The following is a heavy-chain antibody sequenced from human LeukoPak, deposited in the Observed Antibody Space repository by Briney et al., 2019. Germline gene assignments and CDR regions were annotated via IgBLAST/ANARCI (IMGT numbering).Heavy chain of an antibody. CDR1: DYSVSSGYY. CDR3: ARDLPVAGTGSGY. Sequence: PSETLSLTCTVSDYSVSSGYYWGWIRQPPGKGLEWIGRIYHNGDTYYNPSLKSRVTISVDTSKNQFSLKLSSVTAADTAVYYCARDLPVAGTGSGYWGQGTLVTVSS. V-gene: IGHV4-38-2*02. J-gene: IGHJ4*02. D-gene: IGHD6-19*01. CDR2: IYHNGDT.